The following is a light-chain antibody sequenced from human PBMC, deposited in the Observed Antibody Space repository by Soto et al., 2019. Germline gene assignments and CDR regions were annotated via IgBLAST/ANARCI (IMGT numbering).Light chain of an antibody. CDR1: QDITKS. CDR3: HQYDNLPLT. CDR2: DAS. Sequence: DIQMTQSPSSLSASVGDRVTITCQASQDITKSLNWYQQKPGKAPKVLIYDASILETGITSRFSGSGSGTDFTFTISSLQPEDVATYSCHQYDNLPLTFGPGTTVDIE. V-gene: IGKV1-33*01. J-gene: IGKJ3*01.